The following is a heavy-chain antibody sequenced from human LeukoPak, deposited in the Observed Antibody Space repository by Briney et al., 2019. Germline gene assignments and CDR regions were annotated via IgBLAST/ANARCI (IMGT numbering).Heavy chain of an antibody. CDR2: IYSGGST. CDR3: AKVMVAIYYFDY. J-gene: IGHJ4*02. V-gene: IGHV3-53*01. D-gene: IGHD5-12*01. Sequence: GGSLRLSCAASGFTVSSNYMSWVRQAPGKGLVWVSVIYSGGSTYYADSVKGRFTISRDNSKNTLYLQMNSLRAEDTAVYYCAKVMVAIYYFDYWGQGTLVTVSS. CDR1: GFTVSSNY.